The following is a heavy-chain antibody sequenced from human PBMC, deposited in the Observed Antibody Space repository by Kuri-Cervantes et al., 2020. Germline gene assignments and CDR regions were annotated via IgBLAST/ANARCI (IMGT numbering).Heavy chain of an antibody. V-gene: IGHV3-9*01. Sequence: SLRLSCAASGFTFDDYAMHWVRQAPGKGLEWVSGISWNSGSIGYADSVKGRFTISRDNAKNSLYLQMNSLRAEDTALYYCAKDYYGDYENTNFDYWGQGTLVTVSS. CDR3: AKDYYGDYENTNFDY. CDR2: ISWNSGSI. D-gene: IGHD4-17*01. CDR1: GFTFDDYA. J-gene: IGHJ4*02.